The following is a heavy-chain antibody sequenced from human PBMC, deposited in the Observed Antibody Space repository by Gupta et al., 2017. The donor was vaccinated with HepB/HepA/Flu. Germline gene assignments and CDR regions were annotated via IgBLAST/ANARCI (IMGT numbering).Heavy chain of an antibody. J-gene: IGHJ5*02. V-gene: IGHV1-18*01. CDR2: ISAYNGNT. Sequence: TSYGISWVRQAPGQGLEWMGWISAYNGNTNYAQKLQGRVTMTTDTSTSTAYMELRSLRSDDTAVYYCARDLSIGYGVRGVGIIIDWFDPWGQGTLVTVSS. CDR3: ARDLSIGYGVRGVGIIIDWFDP. CDR1: TSYG. D-gene: IGHD3-10*01.